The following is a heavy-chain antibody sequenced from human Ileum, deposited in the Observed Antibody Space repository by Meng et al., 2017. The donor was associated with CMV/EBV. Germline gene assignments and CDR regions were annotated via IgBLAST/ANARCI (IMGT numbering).Heavy chain of an antibody. CDR1: GGSVSSGSYS. V-gene: IGHV4-61*01. Sequence: TVSGGSVSSGSYSWSWIRQPPGKGLEWIGYIYYSGSTNYNPSLKSRVTISVDTSKNQFSLKLSSVTAADTAVYYCARVPTVVGWFDPWGQGTLVTVSS. CDR2: IYYSGST. D-gene: IGHD4-23*01. CDR3: ARVPTVVGWFDP. J-gene: IGHJ5*02.